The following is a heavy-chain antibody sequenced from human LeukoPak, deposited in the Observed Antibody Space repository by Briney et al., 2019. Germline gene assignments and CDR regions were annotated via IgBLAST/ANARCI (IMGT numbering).Heavy chain of an antibody. CDR2: ISGSGGST. CDR3: AKASFGSYYSNGFDI. Sequence: GGSLRLSCAASGLIFSSYAMSWVRQAPGKGLEWVSGISGSGGSTYYADSVKGRFTISRDNSKNTLYLQMNSLRAEDTAVYYCAKASFGSYYSNGFDIWGQGTMVTVSS. V-gene: IGHV3-23*01. CDR1: GLIFSSYA. J-gene: IGHJ3*02. D-gene: IGHD1-26*01.